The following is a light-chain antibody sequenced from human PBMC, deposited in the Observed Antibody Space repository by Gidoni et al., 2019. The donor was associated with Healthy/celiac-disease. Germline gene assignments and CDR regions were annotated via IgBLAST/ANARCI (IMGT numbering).Light chain of an antibody. CDR3: QSYDSSLSGSVV. J-gene: IGLJ2*01. V-gene: IGLV1-40*01. CDR1: SAHIGAGYD. Sequence: HSVLTQPPSVSGAPGQRGPISCTGSSAHIGAGYDVHWYQQLPGTDPKLLISGNSNRPSGVPDRFSGSKSGTSASLAITGLQAEDEADYYCQSYDSSLSGSVVFGGGTKLTVL. CDR2: GNS.